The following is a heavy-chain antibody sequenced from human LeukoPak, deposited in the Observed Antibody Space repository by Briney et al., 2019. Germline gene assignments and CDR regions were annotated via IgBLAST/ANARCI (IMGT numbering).Heavy chain of an antibody. Sequence: GGSLRLSCAASGFTFSSYGMHWVRQAPGKGLEWVAVIWYGGSNKYYADSVKGRFTISRDNSKNTLYLQMNSLRAEDTAVYYCAKDSLVAGPFDYWGQGTLVTVSS. CDR3: AKDSLVAGPFDY. D-gene: IGHD6-19*01. CDR1: GFTFSSYG. V-gene: IGHV3-30*02. J-gene: IGHJ4*02. CDR2: IWYGGSNK.